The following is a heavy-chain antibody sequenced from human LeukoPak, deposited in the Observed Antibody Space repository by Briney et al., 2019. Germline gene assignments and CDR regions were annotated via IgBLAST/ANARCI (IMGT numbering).Heavy chain of an antibody. CDR1: GGSISSGDSS. CDR3: ARWSIVGAYDLFDY. CDR2: IYYSGST. J-gene: IGHJ4*02. D-gene: IGHD1-26*01. Sequence: PPQTLSLTCTVSGGSISSGDSSGSWIRQPPGKGLEWIGYIYYSGSTYYNPSLKSRVTISVDTSKNQFSLKLSSVTAADTAVYYCARWSIVGAYDLFDYWGQGTLVTVSS. V-gene: IGHV4-30-4*08.